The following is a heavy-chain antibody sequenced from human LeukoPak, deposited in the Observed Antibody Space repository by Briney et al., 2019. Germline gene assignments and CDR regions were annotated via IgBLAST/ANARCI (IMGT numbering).Heavy chain of an antibody. J-gene: IGHJ4*02. D-gene: IGHD3-10*01. V-gene: IGHV3-48*03. CDR1: GFTFSSYE. Sequence: GGSLRLSCAASGFTFSSYEMNWVRQAPGKGLEWVSYISSSGSTIYYADSVKGRFTIPRDNAKNSLYLQMNSLRTEDTALYYCAKGPTIPPHYSAARNYFETKAHFDYWGQGTLVTVSS. CDR3: AKGPTIPPHYSAARNYFETKAHFDY. CDR2: ISSSGSTI.